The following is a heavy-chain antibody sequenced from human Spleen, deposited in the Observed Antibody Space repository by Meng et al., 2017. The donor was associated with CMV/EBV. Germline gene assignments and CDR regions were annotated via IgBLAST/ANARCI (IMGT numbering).Heavy chain of an antibody. CDR1: GFSFRNYG. Sequence: GGSLRLSCAASGFSFRNYGMTWVRQAPGKGLEWVSSIVGSGAGAYYADSVKGRFTISRDNSKNSLYLQMNSLRGEDTAFYYCAKDSAGEIPKFWFDSWGQGTLVTVSS. CDR3: AKDSAGEIPKFWFDS. D-gene: IGHD3-16*01. CDR2: IVGSGAGA. V-gene: IGHV3-23*01. J-gene: IGHJ5*01.